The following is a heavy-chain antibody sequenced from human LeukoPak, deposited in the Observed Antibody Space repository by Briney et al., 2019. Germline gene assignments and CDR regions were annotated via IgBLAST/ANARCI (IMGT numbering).Heavy chain of an antibody. CDR3: AKVGKNRVSHFLYPFDY. J-gene: IGHJ4*02. V-gene: IGHV3-30*04. CDR1: GFTFSRYA. Sequence: GGSLRLSCAASGFTFSRYAMHWVRQAPGKGLEWVAIISYDGSHTYYADSVKGRFTISRDNSKNTLYLQMNSLIPEDTAVYYCAKVGKNRVSHFLYPFDYRGQGTLVTVSS. CDR2: ISYDGSHT. D-gene: IGHD1-14*01.